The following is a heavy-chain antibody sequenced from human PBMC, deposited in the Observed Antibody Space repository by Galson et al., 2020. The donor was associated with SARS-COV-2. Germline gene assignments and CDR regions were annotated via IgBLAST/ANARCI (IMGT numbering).Heavy chain of an antibody. J-gene: IGHJ4*02. CDR2: IHYSGST. V-gene: IGHV4-31*01. D-gene: IGHD1-20*01. Sequence: SCTVSGASISTGIYYWNWIRPHPGKGLEWIGGIHYSGSTSYNPSLRSLVTISADTSKNQFSLKVNSVTAADTAVYYCARYITVREGGSNYFDYWGQGILVTVSS. CDR3: ARYITVREGGSNYFDY. CDR1: GASISTGIYY.